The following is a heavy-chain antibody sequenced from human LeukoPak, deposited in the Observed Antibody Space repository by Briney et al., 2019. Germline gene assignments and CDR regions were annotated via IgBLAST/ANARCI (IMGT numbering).Heavy chain of an antibody. V-gene: IGHV3-23*01. CDR2: SGTGGNT. CDR3: AKSYLQIVTLTALYFDY. D-gene: IGHD2-21*02. J-gene: IGHJ4*02. Sequence: GGSLRLSCAASGFSFSNYAMNWVRQAPGKGLEWVSTSGTGGNTYYTDSVKGRFSISRDNSKNTLYLQMNSLRAEDTAIYYCAKSYLQIVTLTALYFDYWVQGALVTVSS. CDR1: GFSFSNYA.